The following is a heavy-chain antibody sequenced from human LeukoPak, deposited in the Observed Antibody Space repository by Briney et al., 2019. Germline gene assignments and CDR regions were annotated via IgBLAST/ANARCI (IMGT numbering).Heavy chain of an antibody. CDR1: GYTFINYA. CDR3: ARSGRIQLWPLDYYYYGMDV. CDR2: ISAYNGNT. Sequence: ASVKVSCKASGYTFINYAISWVRQAPGQGLEWMGWISAYNGNTNYAQKLQGRVTMTTDTSTSTAYMELRSLRSDDTAVYYCARSGRIQLWPLDYYYYGMDVWGQGTTVTVSS. D-gene: IGHD5-18*01. J-gene: IGHJ6*02. V-gene: IGHV1-18*01.